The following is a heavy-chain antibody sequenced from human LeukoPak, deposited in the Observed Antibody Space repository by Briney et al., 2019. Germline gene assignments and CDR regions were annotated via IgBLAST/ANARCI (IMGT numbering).Heavy chain of an antibody. V-gene: IGHV1-18*01. D-gene: IGHD3-9*01. CDR1: GYTFTSYG. J-gene: IGHJ3*02. Sequence: ASVKVSCKASGYTFTSYGVSWVRQAPGQGLEWMGWISAYNGNTNYAQKLQGRVTMTTDTSTSTAYMELRSLRSDDTAVYYCARIHVLRYFDWLLFDAFDIWGQGTMVTVSS. CDR2: ISAYNGNT. CDR3: ARIHVLRYFDWLLFDAFDI.